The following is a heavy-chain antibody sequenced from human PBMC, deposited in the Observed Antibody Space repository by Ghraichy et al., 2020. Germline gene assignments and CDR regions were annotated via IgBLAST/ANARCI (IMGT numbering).Heavy chain of an antibody. CDR2: ISNDGSNK. D-gene: IGHD3-10*01. Sequence: GGSLRLSCAASGFTFSSYGMHWVRQAPGKGLEWVAVISNDGSNKYYADSVKGRFTISRDKSKNTLSLQMNSLRVEDAAVYYCVKDRHTDGMVRGLGYWGQGTLVTVSS. CDR1: GFTFSSYG. J-gene: IGHJ4*02. CDR3: VKDRHTDGMVRGLGY. V-gene: IGHV3-30*18.